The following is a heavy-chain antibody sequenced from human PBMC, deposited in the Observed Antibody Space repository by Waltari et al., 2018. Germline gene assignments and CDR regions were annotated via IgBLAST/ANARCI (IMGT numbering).Heavy chain of an antibody. Sequence: QVQLVQSGAEVKKPGSSVKVSCTASGGTFSSYAISWVRQAPGQGLEWMGGIIPILGIANYAQKFQGRVTITADESTSTAYMELSSLRSEDTAVYYCARGARIGAYYYYYMDVWGKGTTVTVSS. CDR2: IIPILGIA. V-gene: IGHV1-69*04. D-gene: IGHD6-13*01. J-gene: IGHJ6*03. CDR3: ARGARIGAYYYYYMDV. CDR1: GGTFSSYA.